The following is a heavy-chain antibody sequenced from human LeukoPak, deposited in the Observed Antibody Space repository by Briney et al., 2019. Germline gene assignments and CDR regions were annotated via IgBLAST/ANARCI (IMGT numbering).Heavy chain of an antibody. CDR3: ARHPSGRPYFDY. V-gene: IGHV4-59*08. D-gene: IGHD6-6*01. Sequence: PSETLSLTCTVSGGSINSYYWSWIRQPPGKGLEWIGYIYYSGSTNYNPSLKSRVSISVDTSKNQFSLKLSSVTAADTAVYYCARHPSGRPYFDYWGQGTLVTVSS. CDR1: GGSINSYY. CDR2: IYYSGST. J-gene: IGHJ4*02.